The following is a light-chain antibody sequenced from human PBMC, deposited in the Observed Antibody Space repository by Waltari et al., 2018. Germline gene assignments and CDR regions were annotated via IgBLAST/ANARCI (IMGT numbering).Light chain of an antibody. V-gene: IGLV2-14*01. CDR3: SSYTGSSLV. Sequence: QSALTQPASASGSPGQSITIPCTGTRRDIGGYHYASWYQQHPGKAPQLMIYEVSYRPSGISNRFSGSKSGNTASLTIAGLRSEDEADYYCSSYTGSSLVFGGGTKLTVL. CDR1: RRDIGGYHY. J-gene: IGLJ3*02. CDR2: EVS.